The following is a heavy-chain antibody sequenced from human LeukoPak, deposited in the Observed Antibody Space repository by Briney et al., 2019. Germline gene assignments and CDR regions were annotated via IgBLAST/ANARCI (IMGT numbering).Heavy chain of an antibody. J-gene: IGHJ4*02. Sequence: AGRSLRLSCAASGFTFSSYNMNWVRRAPGQGLEWVSTIRTNGAGTHYADSVRGRFTISRDDSKNTLYLQMDSLRAEDTAVYYCARDDYGDSGPLFDYWGQGTLVTVSS. CDR3: ARDDYGDSGPLFDY. CDR2: IRTNGAGT. D-gene: IGHD4-17*01. V-gene: IGHV3-23*01. CDR1: GFTFSSYN.